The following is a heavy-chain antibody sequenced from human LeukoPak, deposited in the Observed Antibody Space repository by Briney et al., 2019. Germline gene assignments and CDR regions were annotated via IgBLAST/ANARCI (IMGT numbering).Heavy chain of an antibody. CDR1: GFTFSSYG. J-gene: IGHJ3*02. V-gene: IGHV3-30*02. D-gene: IGHD3-22*01. Sequence: GGSLRLSCAASGFTFSSYGMHWVRQAPGKGLEWVAFIRYDGSNKYYADSVKGRFTISRDNSKNTLYLQMNSLRAEDTAVYYCARDRRITMIVVVNDAFDIWGQGTMVTVSS. CDR2: IRYDGSNK. CDR3: ARDRRITMIVVVNDAFDI.